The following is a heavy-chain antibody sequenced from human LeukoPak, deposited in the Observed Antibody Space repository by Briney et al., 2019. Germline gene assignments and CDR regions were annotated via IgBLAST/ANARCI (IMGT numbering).Heavy chain of an antibody. D-gene: IGHD3-10*01. Sequence: PGGSLRLSCAASGFTVSSNYMSWVRQAPGKGLEWVSVIYSGGSTYYADSVKGRFTISRDNSKNTLYLQMNSLRAEDTAVYYCARESWVRGVIVDYWGQGTLVTVSS. J-gene: IGHJ4*02. CDR2: IYSGGST. CDR1: GFTVSSNY. CDR3: ARESWVRGVIVDY. V-gene: IGHV3-53*01.